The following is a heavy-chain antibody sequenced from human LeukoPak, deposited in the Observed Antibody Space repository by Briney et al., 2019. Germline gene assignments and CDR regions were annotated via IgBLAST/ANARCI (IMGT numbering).Heavy chain of an antibody. CDR1: GYTFTSYY. J-gene: IGHJ4*02. V-gene: IGHV1-46*01. Sequence: ASVKVSCKASGYTFTSYYMHWVRQAPGQGLEWMGIINPSGGSTSYAQKFQGRVTMTRDTSTSTVYMELSSLRSEDTAVYYCAREEKYYDSSGYYQKFDYWGQGTLVTVSS. D-gene: IGHD3-22*01. CDR2: INPSGGST. CDR3: AREEKYYDSSGYYQKFDY.